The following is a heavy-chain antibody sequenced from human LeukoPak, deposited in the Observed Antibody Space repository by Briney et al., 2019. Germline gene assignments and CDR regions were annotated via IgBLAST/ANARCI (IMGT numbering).Heavy chain of an antibody. D-gene: IGHD3-10*01. Sequence: ASVKVSCKASGYTFTSYGISWVRQAPGQGLEWMGWTSAYNGNTNYAQKLQGRVTMTTDTSTSTAYMELRSLRSDDTAVYYCARGYYGSGSYFSLTPWGQGTLVTVSS. V-gene: IGHV1-18*01. CDR2: TSAYNGNT. J-gene: IGHJ5*02. CDR1: GYTFTSYG. CDR3: ARGYYGSGSYFSLTP.